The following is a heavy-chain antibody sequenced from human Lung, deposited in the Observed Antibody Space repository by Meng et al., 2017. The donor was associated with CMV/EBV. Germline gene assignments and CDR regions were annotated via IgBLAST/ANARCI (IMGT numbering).Heavy chain of an antibody. CDR2: IYSDGSST. CDR1: GFTFSNYA. D-gene: IGHD3-22*01. V-gene: IGHV3-23*03. CDR3: AKGDDSGWSPFDY. J-gene: IGHJ4*02. Sequence: GESXKISCAASGFTFSNYAMNWVRQAPGKGLEWVSAIYSDGSSTYYADSVKGRFTISRDNSKNTLDLQMNSLRAEDTAVYYCAKGDDSGWSPFDYWGQGTLVTVSS.